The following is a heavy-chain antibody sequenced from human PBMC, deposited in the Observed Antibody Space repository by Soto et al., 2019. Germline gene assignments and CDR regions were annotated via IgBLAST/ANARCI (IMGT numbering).Heavy chain of an antibody. V-gene: IGHV1-69*01. J-gene: IGHJ6*02. CDR3: ARGGRYLKSTYCWGRDV. Sequence: QVQLVQSGAEVKKPGSSVKVSCKASGGTFSTYSISWVRQAPGQGLEWMGGSTPIVGTSKYAQNFQGRITLTADDTTATDYTELGSLRSDGTAVYYSARGGRYLKSTYCWGRDVWGQGTTVTVSS. CDR2: STPIVGTS. D-gene: IGHD6-19*01. CDR1: GGTFSTYS.